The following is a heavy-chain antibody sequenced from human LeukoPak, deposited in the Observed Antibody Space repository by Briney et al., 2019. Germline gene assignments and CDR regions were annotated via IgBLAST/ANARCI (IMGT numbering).Heavy chain of an antibody. CDR3: ARVKDPGGYYYYYYMDI. V-gene: IGHV4-4*02. CDR2: INHSGST. Sequence: SETLSLTCAVSGDSISSSHWWSWVRQSPGKGLEWIGEINHSGSTNYNPSLKSRVTISVDTSKNQFSLKVSSVTAADTAVYYCARVKDPGGYYYYYYMDIWGKGNTVTVSS. J-gene: IGHJ6*03. CDR1: GDSISSSHW. D-gene: IGHD3-16*01.